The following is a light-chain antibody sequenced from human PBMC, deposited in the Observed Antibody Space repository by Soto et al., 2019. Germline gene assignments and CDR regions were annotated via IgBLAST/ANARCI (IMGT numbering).Light chain of an antibody. V-gene: IGKV1-6*01. Sequence: TQMTQSPLSLSASLGEKIIITCRASRDVGSYVSWYQQKPGQAPKLVIYAASNLYTGVPSRFSGRRSGTEFTLTISSLQPEDFASYYCLQDYGDSWTFGQGTKVDIK. J-gene: IGKJ1*01. CDR2: AAS. CDR3: LQDYGDSWT. CDR1: RDVGSY.